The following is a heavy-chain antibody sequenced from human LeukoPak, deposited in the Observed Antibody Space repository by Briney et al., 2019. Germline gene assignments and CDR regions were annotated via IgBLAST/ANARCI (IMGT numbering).Heavy chain of an antibody. Sequence: PGGSLRLSCAASGFTFSSYEMNWVRQAPGKGLEWVSYISSSGSTIYYADSVKGRFTISRDNSKNTLYLQMNSLRAEDMALYYCAKGGVSGDYGLFDYWGQGTLVTVSS. CDR1: GFTFSSYE. CDR2: ISSSGSTI. D-gene: IGHD4-17*01. V-gene: IGHV3-48*03. CDR3: AKGGVSGDYGLFDY. J-gene: IGHJ4*02.